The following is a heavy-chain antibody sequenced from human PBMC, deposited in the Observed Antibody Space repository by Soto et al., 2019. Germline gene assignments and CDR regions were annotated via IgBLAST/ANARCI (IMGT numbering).Heavy chain of an antibody. Sequence: PSETLSLTCTVSGGSISSGGYYWSWIRQHPGKGLEWIGYIYHSGTTHYNPSLKSRVTISVDTSKNQFSLKLDSVTAADTAVYYCARIKQYYYDSSGPPDGFDIWGQGTLVTVSS. CDR3: ARIKQYYYDSSGPPDGFDI. J-gene: IGHJ3*02. D-gene: IGHD3-22*01. CDR1: GGSISSGGYY. CDR2: IYHSGTT. V-gene: IGHV4-31*03.